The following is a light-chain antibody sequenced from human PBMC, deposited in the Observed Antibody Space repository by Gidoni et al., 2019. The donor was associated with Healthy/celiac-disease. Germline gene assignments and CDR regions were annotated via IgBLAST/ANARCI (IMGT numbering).Light chain of an antibody. CDR2: QDS. CDR1: KLGDKY. V-gene: IGLV3-1*01. Sequence: SYELTQPPSVSVSPGQIASITCSGDKLGDKYACWYQQKPGQSPVLVIYQDSKRPSGIPERFSGSNSGNTATLTISGTQAMDEADYYCQAWDSSTAQVFGTGTKVTV. J-gene: IGLJ1*01. CDR3: QAWDSSTAQV.